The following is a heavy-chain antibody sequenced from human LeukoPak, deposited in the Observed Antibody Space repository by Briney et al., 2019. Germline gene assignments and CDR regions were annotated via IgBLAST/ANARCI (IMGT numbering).Heavy chain of an antibody. D-gene: IGHD6-19*01. CDR1: GFTFEDYA. V-gene: IGHV3-9*01. CDR3: AKDKWSGAVKFNWFDP. Sequence: GRSLRLSCAASGFTFEDYAMHWVRQAPGKGLEWVSGISWNSGTTGYADSVKGRFTISRDNAKNSLYLQMNSLRVEDTALYYCAKDKWSGAVKFNWFDPWGQGTLVTVSS. J-gene: IGHJ5*02. CDR2: ISWNSGTT.